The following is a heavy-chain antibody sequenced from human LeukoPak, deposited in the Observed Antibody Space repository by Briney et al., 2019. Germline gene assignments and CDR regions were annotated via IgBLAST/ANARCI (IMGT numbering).Heavy chain of an antibody. D-gene: IGHD1-1*01. Sequence: GGSLRLSCAASGFTFSSYWMHWVRQAPGEGLVWVSRIDSDGSSTIYADSVKGRFTISRDNAKNTLYLQMNSLRAEDTAVYYCTRAFTTNWRNWFDPWGQGTLVTVSS. V-gene: IGHV3-74*01. CDR2: IDSDGSST. J-gene: IGHJ5*02. CDR3: TRAFTTNWRNWFDP. CDR1: GFTFSSYW.